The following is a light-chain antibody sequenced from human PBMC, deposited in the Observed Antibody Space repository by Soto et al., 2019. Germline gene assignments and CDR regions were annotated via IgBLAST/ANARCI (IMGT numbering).Light chain of an antibody. Sequence: IVLTQSPGTLSLSPGERATLSSRPSQNVDRLLAWYQQRPGQAPRLLIYDAFNRATGIPVRFSGSGFGTVFTLTIGSLESEDAAVHYCQQYKTRPPTTFGQGTRLEIK. V-gene: IGKV3D-15*01. CDR3: QQYKTRPPTT. CDR1: QNVDRL. CDR2: DAF. J-gene: IGKJ5*01.